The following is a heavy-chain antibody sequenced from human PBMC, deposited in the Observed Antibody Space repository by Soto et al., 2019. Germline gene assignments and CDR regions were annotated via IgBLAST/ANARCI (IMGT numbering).Heavy chain of an antibody. CDR3: ARVSTKPPGSNIQVFDY. CDR2: IYHSGST. D-gene: IGHD1-1*01. CDR1: SGSISSSNW. J-gene: IGHJ4*02. Sequence: QVQLQESGPGLVKPSGTLSLTCAVSSGSISSSNWWSWVRQPPGKGLEWIGEIYHSGSTNYNPSLKSRVTISVDNSKNQCSLKLSSVTAADTAVYYCARVSTKPPGSNIQVFDYWGQGTLVTVSS. V-gene: IGHV4-4*02.